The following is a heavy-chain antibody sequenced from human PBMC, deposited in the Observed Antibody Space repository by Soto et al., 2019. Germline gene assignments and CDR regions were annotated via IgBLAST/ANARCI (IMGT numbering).Heavy chain of an antibody. V-gene: IGHV1-18*01. Sequence: ASVKVSCKASGYTFTSYGSSWVRQAPGKGLEWMGWISAYNGNTNYAQKLQGRVTMTTDTSTSTAYMELRRLRSDDTAVYYCARGIFGVVIWVEYFDYWGQGTLVTVSS. CDR3: ARGIFGVVIWVEYFDY. CDR2: ISAYNGNT. CDR1: GYTFTSYG. D-gene: IGHD3-3*01. J-gene: IGHJ4*02.